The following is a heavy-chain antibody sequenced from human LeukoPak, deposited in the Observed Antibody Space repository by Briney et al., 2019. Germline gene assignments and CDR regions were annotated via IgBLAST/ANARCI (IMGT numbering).Heavy chain of an antibody. V-gene: IGHV1-2*02. Sequence: ASVKVSCKASGYTFTGYYMHWVRQAPGQGLEWMGWINPNSGGTNYAQKFEGRVTMTRDTSISTAYMELSRLRSDDTAVYYCASGPVWFGELLRDYWGQGTLVTVSS. CDR1: GYTFTGYY. J-gene: IGHJ4*02. D-gene: IGHD3-10*01. CDR3: ASGPVWFGELLRDY. CDR2: INPNSGGT.